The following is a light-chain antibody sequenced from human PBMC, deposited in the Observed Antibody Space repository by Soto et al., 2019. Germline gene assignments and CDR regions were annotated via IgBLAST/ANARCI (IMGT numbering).Light chain of an antibody. CDR1: QSITRW. J-gene: IGKJ2*01. Sequence: DIQMTQSPSTLSASVGDRVTITCRADQSITRWLAWFQQKPGKAPSLLIYDATNLQPGVPSRSSGSGSGTEFTLTISSLQPDDFATYYCQQYNGYSHSFGQGTRVEIK. CDR3: QQYNGYSHS. CDR2: DAT. V-gene: IGKV1-5*01.